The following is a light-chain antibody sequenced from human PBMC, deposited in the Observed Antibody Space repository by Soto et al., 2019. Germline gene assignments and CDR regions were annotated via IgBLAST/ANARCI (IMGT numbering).Light chain of an antibody. CDR1: QSVSSN. J-gene: IGKJ1*01. Sequence: EIVMTQSPATLSVSPGARATLSCRASQSVSSNFAWYQQKPGQAPRLLIYGASTRATGIPARFSGSASGTDSPLTISRLQSEYFAVYYCQQYNNSPHTFGQGTKVEIK. CDR2: GAS. CDR3: QQYNNSPHT. V-gene: IGKV3-15*01.